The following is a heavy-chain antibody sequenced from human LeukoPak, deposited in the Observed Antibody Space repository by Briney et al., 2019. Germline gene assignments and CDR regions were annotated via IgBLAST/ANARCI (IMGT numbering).Heavy chain of an antibody. D-gene: IGHD6-13*01. CDR2: IVVGSGNT. Sequence: SVKVSCKASGFTFTNSAVQWVRQARGQRLEWIGWIVVGSGNTNYAQKFQERVTITRDMSTSTAYMELSSLRSEDTAVYYCAAVPEYSSTWHPYYFDHWGQGTLVTVSS. V-gene: IGHV1-58*01. CDR1: GFTFTNSA. J-gene: IGHJ4*02. CDR3: AAVPEYSSTWHPYYFDH.